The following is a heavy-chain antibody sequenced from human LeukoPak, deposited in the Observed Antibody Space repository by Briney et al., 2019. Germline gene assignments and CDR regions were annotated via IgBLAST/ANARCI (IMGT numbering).Heavy chain of an antibody. D-gene: IGHD3-10*01. Sequence: GKSLRLSCAASGFTFSSYTMHWVRQAPGKGLEWVAVISYDGSNKYYADSVKGRFTISRDNSKNTLYLQMNSLRAEDTAVYYCARGLHYYYYGMDVWGQGTTVTVSS. CDR3: ARGLHYYYYGMDV. CDR2: ISYDGSNK. CDR1: GFTFSSYT. V-gene: IGHV3-30-3*01. J-gene: IGHJ6*02.